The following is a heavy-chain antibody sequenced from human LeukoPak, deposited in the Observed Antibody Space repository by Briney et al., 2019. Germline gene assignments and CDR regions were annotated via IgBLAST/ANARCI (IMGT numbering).Heavy chain of an antibody. Sequence: PSETLSLTCTVSGGSISSYYWSWIRQPAGKGLEWIGRIYTSGSTNYNPSLKSRVTISVDTSKNQFSLKLSSVTAADTAVYYCARQVGYCSGGSCYDFDYWGQGTLVTVFS. CDR3: ARQVGYCSGGSCYDFDY. V-gene: IGHV4-4*07. CDR1: GGSISSYY. J-gene: IGHJ4*02. CDR2: IYTSGST. D-gene: IGHD2-15*01.